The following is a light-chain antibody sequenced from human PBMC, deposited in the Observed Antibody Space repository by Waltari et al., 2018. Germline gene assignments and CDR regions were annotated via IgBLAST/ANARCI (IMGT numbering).Light chain of an antibody. Sequence: SALTQPASMSGSPGQSITLPCTGTRSDIGLYDYVSWYQQHPVKAPKLIISDLSHRPSGVTALFSGSKSGYTASLTISGLQTEDEADYYCSAYTATDTYVFGSGTTVTVL. CDR2: DLS. J-gene: IGLJ1*01. CDR1: RSDIGLYDY. CDR3: SAYTATDTYV. V-gene: IGLV2-14*03.